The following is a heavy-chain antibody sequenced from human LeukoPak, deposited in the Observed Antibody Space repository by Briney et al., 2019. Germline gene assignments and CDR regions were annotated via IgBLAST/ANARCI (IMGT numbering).Heavy chain of an antibody. CDR2: INPNSGGT. CDR3: AREATVTTAWGY. CDR1: GYTFTDYY. D-gene: IGHD4-17*01. Sequence: ASAKVSCKASGYTFTDYYIHWVRQAPGQGLEWMGWINPNSGGTNYAQKFQGRVTMTRDTSISAAYMELSRLRSDDTAVYYCAREATVTTAWGYWGQGTLVTVSS. V-gene: IGHV1-2*02. J-gene: IGHJ4*02.